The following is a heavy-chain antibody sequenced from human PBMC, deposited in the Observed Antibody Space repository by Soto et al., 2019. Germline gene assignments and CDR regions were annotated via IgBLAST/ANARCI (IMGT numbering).Heavy chain of an antibody. Sequence: QVQVVQSGAEVKKPESSVKVSCKPSGGTFNTYTVNWVRLAPGHGLEWMGRFIPILDMANYAQKFQDRVTITADRSTCTASMELNRLTSDDTAVYYCAITYFRDNSCPRDFDFWGPGTRVTVSS. V-gene: IGHV1-69*02. D-gene: IGHD2-21*01. CDR3: AITYFRDNSCPRDFDF. CDR2: FIPILDMA. CDR1: GGTFNTYT. J-gene: IGHJ4*02.